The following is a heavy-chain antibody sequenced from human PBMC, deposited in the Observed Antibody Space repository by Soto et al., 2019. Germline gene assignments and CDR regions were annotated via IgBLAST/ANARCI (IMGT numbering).Heavy chain of an antibody. CDR3: AKDYYYDSSGYNRGYYYYGMDV. J-gene: IGHJ6*02. CDR1: GFTFSSYA. CDR2: ISGSGGST. D-gene: IGHD3-22*01. Sequence: GGSLRLSCAASGFTFSSYAMSWVRQAPGEGLEWVSAISGSGGSTYYADSVKGRFTISRDNSKNTLYLQMNSLRAEDTAVYYCAKDYYYDSSGYNRGYYYYGMDVWGQGTTVTVS. V-gene: IGHV3-23*01.